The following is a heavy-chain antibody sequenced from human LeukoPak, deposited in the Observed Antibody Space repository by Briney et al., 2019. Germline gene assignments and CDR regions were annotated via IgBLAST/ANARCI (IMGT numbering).Heavy chain of an antibody. Sequence: PSETLSLTCTVSGGSICSYYWSWIRQPPGKGLEWIGYIYYSGSTNYNPSLKSRVTISVDTSKNQFSLKLSSVTAADTAVYYCARGATGGYDFWGGYYMSFDYWGQGTLVTVSS. CDR3: ARGATGGYDFWGGYYMSFDY. CDR1: GGSICSYY. CDR2: IYYSGST. J-gene: IGHJ4*02. V-gene: IGHV4-59*01. D-gene: IGHD3-3*01.